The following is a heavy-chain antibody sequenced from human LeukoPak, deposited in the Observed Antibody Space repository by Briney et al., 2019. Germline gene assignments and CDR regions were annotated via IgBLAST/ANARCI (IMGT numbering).Heavy chain of an antibody. CDR3: ARGSAAGLAY. D-gene: IGHD6-13*01. V-gene: IGHV4-34*01. CDR2: IDRGGST. CDR1: GGSFSGYS. J-gene: IGHJ4*02. Sequence: SETLSLTCAVYGGSFSGYSWTWIRQPPGKGLEWIGEIDRGGSTNYNPSLKSRLTISVDTSKNQFSLKLSPVTAADTAVYYCARGSAAGLAYWGQGTLVTVSS.